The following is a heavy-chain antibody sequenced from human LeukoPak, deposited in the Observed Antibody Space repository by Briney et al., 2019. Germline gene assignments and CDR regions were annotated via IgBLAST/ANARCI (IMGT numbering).Heavy chain of an antibody. J-gene: IGHJ4*02. Sequence: ASVKVSCKASGYTFTSYGISWVRQAPGQGLEWMGWISAYNGNTNYAQKLQGRVTMTTDTSTSTAYMELRSLRSDDTAVYYCARDSFIQLWLKGGFDYWGQGTLVTVSS. V-gene: IGHV1-18*01. CDR3: ARDSFIQLWLKGGFDY. CDR2: ISAYNGNT. D-gene: IGHD5-18*01. CDR1: GYTFTSYG.